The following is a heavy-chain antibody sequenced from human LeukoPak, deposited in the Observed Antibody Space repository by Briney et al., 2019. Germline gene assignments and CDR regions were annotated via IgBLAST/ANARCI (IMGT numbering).Heavy chain of an antibody. CDR2: IFSGGSK. J-gene: IGHJ4*02. CDR1: GFTFSSYS. CDR3: ALATTGFFDY. D-gene: IGHD5-12*01. V-gene: IGHV3-53*01. Sequence: GGSLRLSCAASGFTFSSYSMNWVRQAPGKGLEWVSVIFSGGSKGYADSVKGRFTISRDNSKNTLYLQMNSLRVEDTAVYYCALATTGFFDYWGQGTLVTVSS.